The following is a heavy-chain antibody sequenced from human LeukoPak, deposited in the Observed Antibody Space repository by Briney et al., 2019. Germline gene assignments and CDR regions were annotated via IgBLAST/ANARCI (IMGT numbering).Heavy chain of an antibody. V-gene: IGHV4-39*07. J-gene: IGHJ5*02. CDR1: GGSISSSSYY. Sequence: SETLSLTCTVSGGSISSSSYYWGWIRQPPGKGLEWIGEIYHSGSTNYNPSLKSRVTISVDNSKNQFSLKLSSVTAADTAVYYCARGPVIPAAIGRWFDPWGQGTLVTVSS. CDR3: ARGPVIPAAIGRWFDP. CDR2: IYHSGST. D-gene: IGHD2-2*01.